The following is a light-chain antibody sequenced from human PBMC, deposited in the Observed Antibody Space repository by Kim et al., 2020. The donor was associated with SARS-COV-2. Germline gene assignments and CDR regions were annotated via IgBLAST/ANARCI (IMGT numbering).Light chain of an antibody. CDR3: QQYGSSH. Sequence: EIVLTQSPGTLSLSPGERATLSCRASQSVSSSYLAWYQQKPGQAPRLLIHGASSRATGIPDRFSGSGSGTDFTLTISRLEPEDFAVYYCQQYGSSHFGGGTKVDIK. CDR2: GAS. V-gene: IGKV3-20*01. J-gene: IGKJ4*01. CDR1: QSVSSSY.